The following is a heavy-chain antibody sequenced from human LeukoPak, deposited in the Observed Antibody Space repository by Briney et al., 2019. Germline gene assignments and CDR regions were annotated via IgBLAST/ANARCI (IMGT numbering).Heavy chain of an antibody. J-gene: IGHJ4*02. CDR2: ISAYNGNT. D-gene: IGHD3-10*01. CDR3: ARVRSEYGSGSMASPDY. Sequence: GASVKVSCKASGYTFTSYGISWVRQAVGQGLEWMGWISAYNGNTNYAQKLQGRVTMTTDTSTSTAYMELRSLRSDDTAVYYCARVRSEYGSGSMASPDYWGQGTLVTVSS. CDR1: GYTFTSYG. V-gene: IGHV1-18*01.